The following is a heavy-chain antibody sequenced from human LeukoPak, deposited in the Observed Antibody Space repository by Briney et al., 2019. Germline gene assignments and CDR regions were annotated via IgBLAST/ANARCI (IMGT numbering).Heavy chain of an antibody. V-gene: IGHV3-64*01. CDR2: ISSNGGST. J-gene: IGHJ4*02. Sequence: PSGTLSLTCAVSGGSISSSNWWSWVRQPPGKELEYVSAISSNGGSTYYANSVKGRFTISRDNSKNTLYLQMGSLRAEDMAVYYCARDSQAVALDYWGQGTLVTVSS. CDR1: GGSISSSN. CDR3: ARDSQAVALDY. D-gene: IGHD6-19*01.